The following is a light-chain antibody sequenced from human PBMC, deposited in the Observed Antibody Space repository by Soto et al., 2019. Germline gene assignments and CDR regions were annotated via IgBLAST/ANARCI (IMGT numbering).Light chain of an antibody. CDR3: SSYASDITHV. CDR1: SSDIGAYNY. V-gene: IGLV2-14*01. CDR2: EVT. Sequence: QSALTQPASVSGSPGQSITISCTGTSSDIGAYNYVSWYRQHPGEAPKLIIYEVTHRPSGISSRFSGSKSGNTASLTISGLQAEEEADYYCSSYASDITHVFGGGTKVTVL. J-gene: IGLJ3*02.